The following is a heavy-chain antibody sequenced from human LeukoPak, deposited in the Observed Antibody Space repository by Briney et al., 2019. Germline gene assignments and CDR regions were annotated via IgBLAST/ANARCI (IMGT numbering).Heavy chain of an antibody. CDR2: ISGSGGST. D-gene: IGHD6-13*01. Sequence: GGSLRLSCAASGFTFSSYAMSWVRQAPGKGLEWVSAISGSGGSTYYADSAKGRFTISRDNSKNTLYLQMNSLRAEDTAVYYCAKSSRVRAAAGTGFDYWGQGTLVTVSS. CDR1: GFTFSSYA. V-gene: IGHV3-23*01. J-gene: IGHJ4*02. CDR3: AKSSRVRAAAGTGFDY.